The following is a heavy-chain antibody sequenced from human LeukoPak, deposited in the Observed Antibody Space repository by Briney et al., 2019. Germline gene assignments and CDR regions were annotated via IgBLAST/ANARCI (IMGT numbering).Heavy chain of an antibody. J-gene: IGHJ4*02. CDR1: GFTFSSYG. Sequence: PGGSLRLSCAASGFTFSSYGMHWVRQAPGKGLEWVAVISYDGSNKYYADSVKGRFTISRDNSKNTPYLQMNSLRAEDTAVYYCAKVLTQYGSGSYPFDYWGQGTLVTVSS. CDR2: ISYDGSNK. CDR3: AKVLTQYGSGSYPFDY. V-gene: IGHV3-30*18. D-gene: IGHD3-10*01.